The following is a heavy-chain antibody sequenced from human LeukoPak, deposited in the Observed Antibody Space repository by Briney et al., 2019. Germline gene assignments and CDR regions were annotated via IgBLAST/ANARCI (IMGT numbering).Heavy chain of an antibody. CDR2: ISGYNGVT. Sequence: GASVKVSCKASGYTFFSYGISWVRQAPGQGLEWMGWISGYNGVTNYAQKLQGRVTMTTDTSTTTVYMKLRSLRSDDTAVYYCARDRIGVAGTAPEYWGQGTLVTVSS. CDR3: ARDRIGVAGTAPEY. D-gene: IGHD6-19*01. CDR1: GYTFFSYG. V-gene: IGHV1-18*01. J-gene: IGHJ4*02.